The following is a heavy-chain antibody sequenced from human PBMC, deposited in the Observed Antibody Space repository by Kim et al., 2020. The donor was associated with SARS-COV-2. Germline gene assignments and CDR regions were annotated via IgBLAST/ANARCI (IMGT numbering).Heavy chain of an antibody. Sequence: GGSLRLSCAASGFTFSSYGMHWVRQAPGKGLEWVAVISYDGSNKYYADSVKGRFTISIDNSKNTLYLQMNSLRAEDTAVYYCAKADRSRLYDYGMDVWGQGTTGTVSS. J-gene: IGHJ6*02. CDR2: ISYDGSNK. CDR3: AKADRSRLYDYGMDV. CDR1: GFTFSSYG. V-gene: IGHV3-30*18.